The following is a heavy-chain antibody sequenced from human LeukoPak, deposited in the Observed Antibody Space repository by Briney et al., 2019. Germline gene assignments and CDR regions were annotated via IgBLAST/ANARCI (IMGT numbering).Heavy chain of an antibody. CDR1: GFTFSSYA. CDR3: AKDTSMDFWSGYLFDY. CDR2: ISGSGGST. D-gene: IGHD3-3*01. J-gene: IGHJ4*02. Sequence: GGSLRLSCAASGFTFSSYAMSWVRQAPGKGLEWVSAISGSGGSTYYADSVKGRFTISRDNSKNTLYLQMNSLRAEDTAVYYCAKDTSMDFWSGYLFDYWGQGTLVTVSS. V-gene: IGHV3-23*01.